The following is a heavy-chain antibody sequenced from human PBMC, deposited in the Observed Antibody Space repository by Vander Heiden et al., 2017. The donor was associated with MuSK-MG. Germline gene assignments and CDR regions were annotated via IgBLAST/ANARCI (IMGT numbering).Heavy chain of an antibody. CDR2: ISGSGGST. V-gene: IGHV3-23*01. CDR3: TIAGASRRDYFDY. CDR1: GFTFSSYA. Sequence: EVQLLASGGGLVQPGGSLRLSCAASGFTFSSYAMSWVRQAPGKGLEWVSAISGSGGSTYYADSVKGRFTISRDNSKNTLYLQMNSLRAEDTAVYYCTIAGASRRDYFDYWGQGTLVTVSS. J-gene: IGHJ4*02.